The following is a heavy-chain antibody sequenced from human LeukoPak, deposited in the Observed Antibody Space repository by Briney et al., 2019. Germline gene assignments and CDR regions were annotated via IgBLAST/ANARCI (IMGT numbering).Heavy chain of an antibody. CDR2: ISYDGSNK. Sequence: PGGSLRLSCAASGFTFSGYAMHWVRQAPGKGLEWVAVISYDGSNKYYADSVKGRFTISRDNSKNTLYLQMNSLRAEDTAVYYCAKAPRAAAGTYNGMDVWGQGTTVTVSS. V-gene: IGHV3-30*04. J-gene: IGHJ6*02. CDR1: GFTFSGYA. D-gene: IGHD6-13*01. CDR3: AKAPRAAAGTYNGMDV.